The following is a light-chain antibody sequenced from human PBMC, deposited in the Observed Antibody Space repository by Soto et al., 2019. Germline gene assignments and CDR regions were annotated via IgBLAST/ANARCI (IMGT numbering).Light chain of an antibody. CDR2: GAS. J-gene: IGKJ2*01. Sequence: EIVLTQSPGTLSLSPGERATLSCRASQSVSSSYLAWYQQKPGQAPRLLIYGASSRATGIPDRFSGSGSGTDFPLTISRLEPEVFAVYNCQQYGSSPSYTFGQGTKLEIK. V-gene: IGKV3-20*01. CDR3: QQYGSSPSYT. CDR1: QSVSSSY.